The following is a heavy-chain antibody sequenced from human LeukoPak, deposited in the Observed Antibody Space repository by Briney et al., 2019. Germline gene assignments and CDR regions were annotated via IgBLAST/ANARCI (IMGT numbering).Heavy chain of an antibody. D-gene: IGHD6-19*01. CDR1: GFTFSSYA. J-gene: IGHJ4*02. V-gene: IGHV3-23*01. CDR3: AKKSYGSGWPGYDY. CDR2: ISGSGGST. Sequence: PGGSLRLSCAASGFTFSSYAMTWVRQAPGKGLEWVSDISGSGGSTYHADSVKGRLTISRDNSRSTLYLQMNSLRAEDTAVYYCAKKSYGSGWPGYDYWGQGTLVTVSS.